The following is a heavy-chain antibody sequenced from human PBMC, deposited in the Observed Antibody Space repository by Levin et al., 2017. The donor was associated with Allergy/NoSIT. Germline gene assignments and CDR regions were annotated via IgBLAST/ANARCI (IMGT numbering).Heavy chain of an antibody. CDR3: ARGFPPDNYAPDYFDS. CDR2: ISWNSDSI. Sequence: PPGGSLRLSCAASGFTFDEYAMHWVRQPPGKDLEWVSGISWNSDSIGYADSVKGRVTISRDNAKNSLYLQMNSLRAEDTALYYCARGFPPDNYAPDYFDSWGQGTLVTVTS. CDR1: GFTFDEYA. V-gene: IGHV3-9*01. D-gene: IGHD2-2*01. J-gene: IGHJ4*02.